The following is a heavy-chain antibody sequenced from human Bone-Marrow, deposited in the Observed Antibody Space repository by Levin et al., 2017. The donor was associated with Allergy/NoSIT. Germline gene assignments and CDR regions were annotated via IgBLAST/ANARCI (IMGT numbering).Heavy chain of an antibody. V-gene: IGHV3-23*01. D-gene: IGHD6-19*01. CDR3: AASEKDGPSSGGWHQPTTTNDWYFDL. CDR1: GFTFSSYA. J-gene: IGHJ2*01. CDR2: ISGSGGST. Sequence: GGSLRLSCAASGFTFSSYAMSWVRQAPGKGLEWVSAISGSGGSTYYADSVKGRFTISRDNSKNTLYLQMNSLRAEDTAVYYCAASEKDGPSSGGWHQPTTTNDWYFDLWGRGTLVTVSS.